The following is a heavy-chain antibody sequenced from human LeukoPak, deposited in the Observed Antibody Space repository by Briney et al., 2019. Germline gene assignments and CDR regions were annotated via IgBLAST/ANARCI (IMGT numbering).Heavy chain of an antibody. CDR2: IKQDGSEK. J-gene: IGHJ4*02. Sequence: GGSLRLSCAASGFTFSSYWMSWVREAPGKGLEWLANIKQDGSEKYYVDSVKGRFTISRGNAKNSLYLQMNSLRVEDTAVYYCARPGRGTAYWGQGTLVTVSS. CDR3: ARPGRGTAY. V-gene: IGHV3-7*01. CDR1: GFTFSSYW. D-gene: IGHD3-16*01.